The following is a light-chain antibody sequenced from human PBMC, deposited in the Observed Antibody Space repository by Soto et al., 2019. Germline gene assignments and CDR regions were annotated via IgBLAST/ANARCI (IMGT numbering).Light chain of an antibody. CDR2: DGS. V-gene: IGKV3-15*01. CDR1: HSVRNN. Sequence: EIVMTQSPATLSVSPGERATLSCRASHSVRNNLAWYQQRPGQAPRLLMYDGSTRAAGIPARFGGSGSGTDFTLTISSLQSEDSAVYYCQQYNNWPSFTFGPGTKVDIK. J-gene: IGKJ3*01. CDR3: QQYNNWPSFT.